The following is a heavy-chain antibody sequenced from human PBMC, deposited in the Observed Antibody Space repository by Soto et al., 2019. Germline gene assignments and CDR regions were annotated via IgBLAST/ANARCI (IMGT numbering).Heavy chain of an antibody. D-gene: IGHD6-6*01. CDR2: MNPNSGNT. CDR3: AKRAGGVYGSSFVGRDV. V-gene: IGHV1-8*01. J-gene: IGHJ6*04. CDR1: GYTFTIYD. Sequence: ASVKVSCKASGYTFTIYDINWVRRATGQGLEWMGWMNPNSGNTGYAQKFQGRITMTRDTSISTAYMELSSLTSEDTAVYFCAKRAGGVYGSSFVGRDVGGKGPTVTVSS.